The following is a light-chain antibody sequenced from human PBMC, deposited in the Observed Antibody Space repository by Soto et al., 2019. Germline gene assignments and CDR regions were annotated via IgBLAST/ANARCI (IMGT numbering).Light chain of an antibody. CDR2: STS. V-gene: IGLV1-44*01. J-gene: IGLJ1*01. Sequence: HSVLTHPPSASGTPCHIVAISFSGSSSNIGSNTVTCYQQLPGTAPKLLIYSTSQRSSGVPGRFSGSKSGASASLSISGLQSEDEADYYCAAWDDRLGVYVFGTGTKVTVL. CDR3: AAWDDRLGVYV. CDR1: SSNIGSNT.